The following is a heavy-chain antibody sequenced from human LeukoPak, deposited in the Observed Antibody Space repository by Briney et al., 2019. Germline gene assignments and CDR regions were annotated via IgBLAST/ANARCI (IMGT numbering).Heavy chain of an antibody. D-gene: IGHD2-2*02. CDR2: INRSGST. V-gene: IGHV4-34*01. J-gene: IGHJ5*02. CDR1: GGSISSYY. Sequence: SETLSLTCTVSGGSISSYYWSWIRQPPGKGLEWIGEINRSGSTNYNPSLKSRVTISVDTSKNQFSLKLSSVTAADTAVYYCARGGYCSSTSCYKGAWFDPWGQGTLVTVSS. CDR3: ARGGYCSSTSCYKGAWFDP.